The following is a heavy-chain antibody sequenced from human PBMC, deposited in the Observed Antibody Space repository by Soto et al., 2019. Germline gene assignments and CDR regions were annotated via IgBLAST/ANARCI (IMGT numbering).Heavy chain of an antibody. V-gene: IGHV3-11*05. J-gene: IGHJ4*02. CDR2: ISSSGSDT. CDR3: ARSLRGYSGYSGY. D-gene: IGHD5-12*01. Sequence: QVPLVESGGGLVKPGGCLRLSCAASGFTFSDYYMSWIRQARGKGLEWVSYISSSGSDTNYADSVKGRFTVSRDNAKNSLYLQMNSLRAEDTAVYYCARSLRGYSGYSGYWGQGTLVTVSS. CDR1: GFTFSDYY.